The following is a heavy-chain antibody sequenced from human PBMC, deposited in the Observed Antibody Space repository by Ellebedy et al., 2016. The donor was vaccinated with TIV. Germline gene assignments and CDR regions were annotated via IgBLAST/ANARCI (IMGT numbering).Heavy chain of an antibody. CDR3: ATLDRKQWLDRYGMDV. CDR2: FDPEDGET. Sequence: ASVKVSXXVSGYTLTELSMHWVRQAPGKGLEWMGGFDPEDGETIYAQKFQGRVTMTEDTSTDTAYMELSSLRSEDTAVYYCATLDRKQWLDRYGMDVWGQGTTVTVSS. J-gene: IGHJ6*02. V-gene: IGHV1-24*01. CDR1: GYTLTELS. D-gene: IGHD6-19*01.